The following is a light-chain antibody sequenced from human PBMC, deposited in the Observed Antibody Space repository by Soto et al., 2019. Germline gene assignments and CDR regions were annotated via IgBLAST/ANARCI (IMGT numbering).Light chain of an antibody. CDR1: SSDVGEENY. CDR2: EVS. V-gene: IGLV2-8*01. Sequence: QSALTQPPSASGSPGQSVTITCSGTSSDVGEENYVSWYQQHPGKVPKLILYEVSKRPSGVPDRFSGSRSGNTASLTVSGLQDEDEAYYCCSSVAGSPVVFGGGTKLTVL. J-gene: IGLJ2*01. CDR3: SSVAGSPVV.